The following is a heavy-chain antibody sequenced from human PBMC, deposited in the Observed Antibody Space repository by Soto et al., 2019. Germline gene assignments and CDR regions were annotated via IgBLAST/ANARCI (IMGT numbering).Heavy chain of an antibody. CDR3: ARWLRNGMHV. V-gene: IGHV1-18*01. CDR1: GYTFINYG. J-gene: IGHJ6*02. CDR2: ISTYNGNT. D-gene: IGHD3-22*01. Sequence: QVQLVQSGAEVKKPGASVKVSCKASGYTFINYGISWVRQAPGQGLEWMGWISTYNGNTKYAQKVQGRGNMATDTSTSTAYMELRSLRSDDTAVYYCARWLRNGMHVWGQGTTVAVSS.